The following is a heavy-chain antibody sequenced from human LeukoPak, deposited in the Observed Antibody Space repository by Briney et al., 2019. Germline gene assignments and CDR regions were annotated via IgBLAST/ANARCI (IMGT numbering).Heavy chain of an antibody. CDR2: ISGNGGTT. CDR3: AKDTKRYYYDSSVLFDD. Sequence: EGSLRLSCAASGFTFSYYGMTWVRQAPGKGLEWVSGISGNGGTTYYADSVKGRFTISRDNSKNTLYLQMNSLRDEDTAIYYCAKDTKRYYYDSSVLFDDWGQGTLVTVSS. CDR1: GFTFSYYG. J-gene: IGHJ4*02. D-gene: IGHD3-22*01. V-gene: IGHV3-23*01.